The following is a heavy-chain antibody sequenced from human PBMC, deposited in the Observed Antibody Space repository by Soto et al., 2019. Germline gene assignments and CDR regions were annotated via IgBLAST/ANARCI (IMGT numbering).Heavy chain of an antibody. CDR3: ARGPLSGVATIWDSANWFDP. CDR2: INADKGDT. V-gene: IGHV1-3*01. J-gene: IGHJ5*02. Sequence: QAQLVQSGAEVKKPGASVKVSCKASGYSFTDFAMHWVRLASGQRLEWMGWINADKGDTKYSPKFQGRVTITRDTSATTVYIELRRLRSEDTAVYYCARGPLSGVATIWDSANWFDPWGQGSLVTVST. D-gene: IGHD5-12*01. CDR1: GYSFTDFA.